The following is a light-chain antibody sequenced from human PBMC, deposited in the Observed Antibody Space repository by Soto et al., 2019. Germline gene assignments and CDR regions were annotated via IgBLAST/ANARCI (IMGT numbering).Light chain of an antibody. V-gene: IGLV4-69*01. CDR3: QTWGTGIHV. Sequence: QLVLTQSPSASASLGASVKLTCTLSSGHSSYAIAWHQQQPEKGPRYLMKLNSDGSHSKGDGIPDRFSGSSSGAERYLTISSLQSKDEADYYCQTWGTGIHVFGGGTKLTVL. CDR2: LNSDGSH. J-gene: IGLJ2*01. CDR1: SGHSSYA.